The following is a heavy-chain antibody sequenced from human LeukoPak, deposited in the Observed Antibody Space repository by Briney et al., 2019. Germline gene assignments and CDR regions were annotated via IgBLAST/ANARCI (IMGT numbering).Heavy chain of an antibody. CDR1: GDSVSSNSAA. CDR3: ARASEVRGVIHLYFDY. D-gene: IGHD3-10*01. CDR2: TYYRSKWYN. Sequence: SQTLSLTCAISGDSVSSNSAAWNWIRQSPSRGLEWLGRTYYRSKWYNDCAVSVKSRITINPDTSKNQFSLQLNSVTPEDTAVYYCARASEVRGVIHLYFDYWGQGTLVTVSS. J-gene: IGHJ4*02. V-gene: IGHV6-1*01.